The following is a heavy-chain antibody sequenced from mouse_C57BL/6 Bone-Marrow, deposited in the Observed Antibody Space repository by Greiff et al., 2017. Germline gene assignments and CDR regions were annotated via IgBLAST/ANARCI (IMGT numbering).Heavy chain of an antibody. CDR2: IYPGSGST. CDR1: GYTFTSYW. Sequence: QVQLQQPGAELVKPGASVKLSCKASGYTFTSYWMHWVKQRPGRGLEWIGDIYPGSGSTNYNEKFKSKATLTVDTSSSTAYMQLSSLTSEDSAVYYCASPYYSNYYYAMDYWGQGTSVTVSS. D-gene: IGHD2-5*01. CDR3: ASPYYSNYYYAMDY. V-gene: IGHV1-55*01. J-gene: IGHJ4*01.